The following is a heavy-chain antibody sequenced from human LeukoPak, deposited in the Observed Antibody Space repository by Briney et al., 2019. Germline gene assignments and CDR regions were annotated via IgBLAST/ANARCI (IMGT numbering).Heavy chain of an antibody. J-gene: IGHJ3*02. CDR1: GFTFSSYA. CDR3: ARTIFGVTHGFDI. CDR2: ISGSGGST. V-gene: IGHV3-23*01. Sequence: GGSLRLSCAASGFTFSSYAMSWVRQAPGKGLEWVSAISGSGGSTYYADSVKGRFTISRDNSKNTLYLQMNSLRAEDTAVYYCARTIFGVTHGFDIWGQGTMVTVSS. D-gene: IGHD3-3*01.